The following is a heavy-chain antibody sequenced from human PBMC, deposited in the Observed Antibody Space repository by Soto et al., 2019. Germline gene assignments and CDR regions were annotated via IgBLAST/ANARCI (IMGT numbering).Heavy chain of an antibody. D-gene: IGHD2-2*01. CDR3: ARHAYCSSTSCYYYYNVDV. V-gene: IGHV1-2*04. CDR2: INPNSGGT. Sequence: GLEWMGWINPNSGGTNYAQKFQGWVTMTRDTSISTAYMELSSLKASDTAMYYCARHAYCSSTSCYYYYNVDVWGQGTTVTASS. J-gene: IGHJ6*02.